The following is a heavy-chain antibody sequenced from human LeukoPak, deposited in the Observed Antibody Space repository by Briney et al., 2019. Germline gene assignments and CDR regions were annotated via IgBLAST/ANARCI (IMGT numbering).Heavy chain of an antibody. V-gene: IGHV4-59*01. Sequence: SETLSLTCTVSGGSINSYYWSWIRQPPGKGLECIGYIHYTGSTNYNPSLKSRVTIVDTSKSQFSLKLSSVTAADTAVYYCARDDYGDYRGGFDYWGQGTLVTVSS. CDR2: IHYTGST. D-gene: IGHD4-17*01. J-gene: IGHJ4*02. CDR1: GGSINSYY. CDR3: ARDDYGDYRGGFDY.